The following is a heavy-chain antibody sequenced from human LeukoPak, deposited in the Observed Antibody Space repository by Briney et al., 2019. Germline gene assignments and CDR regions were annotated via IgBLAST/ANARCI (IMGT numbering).Heavy chain of an antibody. Sequence: GASVKVTCKASGGTFSSYAISWVRQAPGQGLEWMGRIIPILGIANYAQKFQGRVTITADKSTSTAYMELSSLRSEDTAVYYCARGPVGRDPYCGGDCYLPDYFDYWGQGTLVTVSS. CDR1: GGTFSSYA. CDR3: ARGPVGRDPYCGGDCYLPDYFDY. D-gene: IGHD2-21*02. J-gene: IGHJ4*02. V-gene: IGHV1-69*04. CDR2: IIPILGIA.